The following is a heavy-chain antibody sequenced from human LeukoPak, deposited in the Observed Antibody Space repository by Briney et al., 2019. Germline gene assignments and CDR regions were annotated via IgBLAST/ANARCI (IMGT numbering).Heavy chain of an antibody. CDR1: GDSVSRSDSY. Sequence: SETLSLTCSVSGDSVSRSDSYWDWIRQPPGKGLEWIGTIYYSGRTYYSPSLKSRVTMYVDPSTNQFSLTLMSVTAADTAAYYCARRRYYDGSGYLEWGQGTLLSVSS. V-gene: IGHV4-39*01. CDR3: ARRRYYDGSGYLE. D-gene: IGHD3-22*01. J-gene: IGHJ1*01. CDR2: IYYSGRT.